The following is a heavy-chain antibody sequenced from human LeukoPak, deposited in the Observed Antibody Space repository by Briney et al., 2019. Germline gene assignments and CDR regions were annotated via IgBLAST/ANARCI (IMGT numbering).Heavy chain of an antibody. CDR1: GFTFSSYW. V-gene: IGHV3-7*05. D-gene: IGHD6-19*01. CDR2: IKQDGSEK. Sequence: QSGGSLRLSCAASGFTFSSYWMSWVRQAPGKGLKWVANIKQDGSEKYYVDSVKGRFTISRDNAKNSLYLQMNSLRAEDTAVYYCARVGFSSGWRFDYWGQGTLVTVSS. J-gene: IGHJ4*02. CDR3: ARVGFSSGWRFDY.